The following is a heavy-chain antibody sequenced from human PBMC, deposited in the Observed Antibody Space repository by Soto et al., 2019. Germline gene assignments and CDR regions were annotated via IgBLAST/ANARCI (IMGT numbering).Heavy chain of an antibody. CDR2: ISGSGGST. D-gene: IGHD3-3*01. J-gene: IGHJ4*02. V-gene: IGHV3-23*01. CDR3: AKDRPNYDFWSGYYTGISY. Sequence: GGSLRLSCAASGFTFSSYAMSWVRQAPGKGLEWVSAISGSGGSTYYADSGKGRFTISRDNSKNTLYLQMNSLRAEDTAVYYCAKDRPNYDFWSGYYTGISYWGQGTLVTVSS. CDR1: GFTFSSYA.